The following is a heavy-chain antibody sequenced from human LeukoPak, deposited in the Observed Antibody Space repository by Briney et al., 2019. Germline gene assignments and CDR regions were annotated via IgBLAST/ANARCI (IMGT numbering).Heavy chain of an antibody. CDR3: PPADFDY. Sequence: GGSLRLSCAASGFTVSSNYMSWVRQAPGKGLEWVSAISGSGGSTYYADSVKGRFTISRDNSKNTLYLQMNSLRAEDTAVYYCPPADFDYWGQGTLVTVSS. J-gene: IGHJ4*02. CDR2: ISGSGGST. D-gene: IGHD2-15*01. V-gene: IGHV3-23*01. CDR1: GFTVSSNY.